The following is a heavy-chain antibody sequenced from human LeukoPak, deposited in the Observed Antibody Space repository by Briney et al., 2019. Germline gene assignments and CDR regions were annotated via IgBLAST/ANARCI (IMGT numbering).Heavy chain of an antibody. CDR1: GGSISSSSYY. D-gene: IGHD3-10*01. J-gene: IGHJ3*02. CDR2: IYYSGST. V-gene: IGHV4-61*05. CDR3: ARGDRRKGAFDI. Sequence: SETLSLTCTVSGGSISSSSYYWGWIRQPPGKGLEWIGYIYYSGSTNYNPSLKSRVTISVDTSKNQFSLKLSSVTAADTAVYYCARGDRRKGAFDIWGQGTMVTVSS.